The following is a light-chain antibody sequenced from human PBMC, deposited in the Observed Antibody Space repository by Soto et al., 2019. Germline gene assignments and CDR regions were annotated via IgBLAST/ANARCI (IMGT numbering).Light chain of an antibody. J-gene: IGKJ2*01. CDR2: AAS. Sequence: DIQMTQSPSSLSASVGDRVTITCRASQTITNYLSWYQQRLGKAPTLLIYAASSLQSGVPSRFTGSGSGTHFTLTITSLQPEDFATYYCQQSCTTPHTFGQGTKLEIK. CDR3: QQSCTTPHT. CDR1: QTITNY. V-gene: IGKV1-39*01.